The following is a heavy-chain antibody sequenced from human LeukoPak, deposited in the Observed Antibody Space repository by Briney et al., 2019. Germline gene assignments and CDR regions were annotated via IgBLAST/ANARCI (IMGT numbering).Heavy chain of an antibody. V-gene: IGHV4-59*01. Sequence: SETLSLTCTVSGASISSYYWSWIRQAPGKGLEWIGYINYSGSANYNPSLKSRVTISIDTSKNQFSLKLSSVTAADTAVYYCARTTVTTLYYYYYMDVWGKGTTVTVSS. D-gene: IGHD4-17*01. CDR3: ARTTVTTLYYYYYMDV. CDR1: GASISSYY. CDR2: INYSGSA. J-gene: IGHJ6*03.